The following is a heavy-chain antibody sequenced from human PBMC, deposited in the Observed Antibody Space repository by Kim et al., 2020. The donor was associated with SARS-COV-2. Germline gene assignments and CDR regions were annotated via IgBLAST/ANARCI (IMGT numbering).Heavy chain of an antibody. CDR3: ARMTSVAGNLSYYYYGVDV. D-gene: IGHD6-19*01. V-gene: IGHV4-59*01. J-gene: IGHJ6*02. CDR2: IYYSGST. Sequence: SETLSLTCTVSGGSISSYYWSWIRQPTGKGLEWIGYIYYSGSTNYNPSLKSRVTISVDTSKNQFSLKLTSVTAADTAVYYCARMTSVAGNLSYYYYGVDVWGQGTSVTVSS. CDR1: GGSISSYY.